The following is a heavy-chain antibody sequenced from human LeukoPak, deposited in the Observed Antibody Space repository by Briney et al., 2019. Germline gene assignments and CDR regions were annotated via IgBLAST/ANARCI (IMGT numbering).Heavy chain of an antibody. V-gene: IGHV1-18*01. D-gene: IGHD1-14*01. CDR1: GYTFTSYG. Sequence: ASVTVSCNASGYTFTSYGISWVRQAPGQGLEWMGWISAYNGNTNYAQKLQGRVTMTTDTSTSTAYMELRSLRSGDTAVYYCARAGTITPSYAFDIWGQGTMVTVSS. CDR3: ARAGTITPSYAFDI. CDR2: ISAYNGNT. J-gene: IGHJ3*02.